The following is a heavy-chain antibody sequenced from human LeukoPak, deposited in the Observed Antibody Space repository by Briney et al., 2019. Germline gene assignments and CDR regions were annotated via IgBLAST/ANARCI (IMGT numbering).Heavy chain of an antibody. CDR1: GGSISSYY. D-gene: IGHD5-24*01. J-gene: IGHJ5*02. CDR2: IYYSGST. Sequence: SETLSLTCTVPGGSISSYYSSWIRQPPGKGLDWIGYIYYSGSTNYNPSLKSRVTISVDTSKNQFSLKLSSVTAADTAVYYCARAMASPNRWFDPWGQGTLVTVSS. CDR3: ARAMASPNRWFDP. V-gene: IGHV4-59*01.